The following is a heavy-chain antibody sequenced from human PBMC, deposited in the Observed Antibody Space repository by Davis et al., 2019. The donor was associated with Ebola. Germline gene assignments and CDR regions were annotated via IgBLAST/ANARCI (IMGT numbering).Heavy chain of an antibody. CDR2: IRSKANSYAT. CDR3: TTPTDYGGNSGVDY. J-gene: IGHJ4*02. D-gene: IGHD4-23*01. CDR1: GFTFSGSA. V-gene: IGHV3-73*01. Sequence: GESLKIFCAASGFTFSGSAMHWVRQASGKGLEWVGRIRSKANSYATAYAASVKGRFTISRDDSKNTAYLQMNSLKTEDTAVYYCTTPTDYGGNSGVDYWGQGTLVTVSS.